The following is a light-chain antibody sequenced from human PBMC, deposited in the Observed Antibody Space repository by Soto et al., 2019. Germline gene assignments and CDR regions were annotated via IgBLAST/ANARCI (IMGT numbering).Light chain of an antibody. Sequence: EIVLTQSPGTLSLSPGERATLSCRASQSVSSSYLAWYQQKPGQAPRLVIYDIFTRATGVPTRISGSGSGTEFTLTISSLQAADFAVYHCQHYNNWPITFGQGTRLEIK. CDR3: QHYNNWPIT. V-gene: IGKV3D-15*01. J-gene: IGKJ5*01. CDR2: DIF. CDR1: QSVSSSY.